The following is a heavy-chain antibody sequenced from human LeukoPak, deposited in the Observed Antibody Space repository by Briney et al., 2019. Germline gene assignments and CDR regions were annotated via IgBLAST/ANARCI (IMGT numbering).Heavy chain of an antibody. V-gene: IGHV4-34*01. D-gene: IGHD3-3*01. J-gene: IGHJ6*02. Sequence: SETLSLTCAVNGGSFSGYFWSWIRQPPGKGLEWIGEMNHSGSTYYNASLKSRITISVDTSKRQFSLRMNSVTAADTAVYFCAGYYSSIYGMDVWGQGTSVTVSS. CDR3: AGYYSSIYGMDV. CDR1: GGSFSGYF. CDR2: MNHSGST.